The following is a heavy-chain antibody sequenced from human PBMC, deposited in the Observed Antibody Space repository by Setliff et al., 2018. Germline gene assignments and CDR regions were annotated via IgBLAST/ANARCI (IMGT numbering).Heavy chain of an antibody. Sequence: PGGSLRLSCAASGFTFSGDWMHWVRQAPGKGLVWVSRISSDGSSTNYADSVKGRFAISRDNAKNTLYLQMNSLRAEDTAVYYCAKVKTYYYDSSTLDYWGQGTLVTAPQ. J-gene: IGHJ4*02. CDR1: GFTFSGDW. CDR3: AKVKTYYYDSSTLDY. D-gene: IGHD3-22*01. CDR2: ISSDGSST. V-gene: IGHV3-74*01.